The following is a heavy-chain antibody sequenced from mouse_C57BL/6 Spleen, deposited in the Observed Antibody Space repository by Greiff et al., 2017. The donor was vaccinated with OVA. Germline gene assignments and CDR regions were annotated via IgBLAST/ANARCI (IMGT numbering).Heavy chain of an antibody. V-gene: IGHV3-6*01. CDR2: ISYDGSN. D-gene: IGHD2-3*01. J-gene: IGHJ3*01. Sequence: EVQLQESGPGLVKPSQSLSLTCSVTGYSITTGYYWNWIRQFPGNKLEWMGYISYDGSNNYNPSLKNRISITLDTSKNQFFLKLNSVTTEDTATYYCARGDDGYYVWFAYWGQGTLVTVSA. CDR3: ARGDDGYYVWFAY. CDR1: GYSITTGYY.